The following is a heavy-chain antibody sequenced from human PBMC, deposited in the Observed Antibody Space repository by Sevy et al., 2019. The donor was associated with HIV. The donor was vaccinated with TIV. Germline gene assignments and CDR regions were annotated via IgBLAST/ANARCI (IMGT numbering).Heavy chain of an antibody. CDR1: GGTCSSSA. V-gene: IGHV1-69*13. Sequence: ASVKVSCKASGGTCSSSAISWVRQAPGQGLEWMGGIFPIFATVNYAQKFQGRLTITADESTCTAYMELSSLRSDDTAVYYCTSGLAVSVDYWGQGTLVTVSS. CDR3: TSGLAVSVDY. CDR2: IFPIFATV. J-gene: IGHJ4*02. D-gene: IGHD6-19*01.